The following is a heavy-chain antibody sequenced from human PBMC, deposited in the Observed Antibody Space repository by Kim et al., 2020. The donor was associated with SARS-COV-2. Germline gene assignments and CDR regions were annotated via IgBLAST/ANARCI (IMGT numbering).Heavy chain of an antibody. CDR3: ARDSAAAGNDYYYYGMDV. J-gene: IGHJ6*02. Sequence: SRVTVSVDTSKNQFSLKLRSVTAADTAVYYCARDSAAAGNDYYYYGMDVWGQGTTVTVSS. D-gene: IGHD6-13*01. V-gene: IGHV4-59*01.